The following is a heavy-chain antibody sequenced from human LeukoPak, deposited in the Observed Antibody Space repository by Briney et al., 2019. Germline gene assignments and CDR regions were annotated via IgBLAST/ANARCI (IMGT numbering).Heavy chain of an antibody. CDR1: GFTFSSYG. Sequence: GGSLRLSCGASGFTFSSYGMHWLRQAPGKGLEWVAVISYDGSNKHYAASVKGRFTISRDNSKNTLSLQMNSLRAEDTAVYYCAKDRRPVYYDFWSGYGYWGQGTLVTVSS. J-gene: IGHJ4*02. D-gene: IGHD3-3*01. CDR2: ISYDGSNK. V-gene: IGHV3-30*18. CDR3: AKDRRPVYYDFWSGYGY.